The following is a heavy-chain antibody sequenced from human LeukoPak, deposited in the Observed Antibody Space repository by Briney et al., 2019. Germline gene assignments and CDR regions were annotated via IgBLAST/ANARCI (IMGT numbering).Heavy chain of an antibody. D-gene: IGHD3-9*01. CDR3: AREGPRNYDILTGYYSEWGPFDY. CDR2: ISSSGSTI. Sequence: GGSLRLSCAASGFTFSSYAMSWVRQAPGKGLEWVSYISSSGSTIYYADSVKGRFTISRDNAKNSLYLQMNSLRAEDTAVYYCAREGPRNYDILTGYYSEWGPFDYWGQGTLVTVSS. J-gene: IGHJ4*02. CDR1: GFTFSSYA. V-gene: IGHV3-48*03.